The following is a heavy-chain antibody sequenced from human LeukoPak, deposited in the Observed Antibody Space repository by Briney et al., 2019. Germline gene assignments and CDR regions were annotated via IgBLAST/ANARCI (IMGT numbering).Heavy chain of an antibody. D-gene: IGHD3-10*01. V-gene: IGHV4-39*07. CDR3: AREVRGMVRGVISTNWFDP. CDR2: IYYSGST. J-gene: IGHJ5*02. Sequence: PSETLSLTCTVSGGSISSSSYYWGWIRQPPGKGLEWIGSIYYSGSTYYNPSLKSRVTISVDTSKNQFSLKLSSVTAADTAVYYCAREVRGMVRGVISTNWFDPWGQGTLVTVSS. CDR1: GGSISSSSYY.